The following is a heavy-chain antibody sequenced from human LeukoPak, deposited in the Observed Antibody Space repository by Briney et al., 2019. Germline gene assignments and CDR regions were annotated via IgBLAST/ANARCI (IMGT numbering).Heavy chain of an antibody. Sequence: PGGSLRLSCAATGFTFNKYAMSWVRQAPGKGLEWVSGLSGSGGSTFYADSVKGRFIISRDNSRNTLYLQMNSLRDEDTAVYYCARDPITRLWWYSDLWGRGTLVTVSA. D-gene: IGHD2-21*01. CDR2: LSGSGGST. J-gene: IGHJ2*01. V-gene: IGHV3-23*01. CDR1: GFTFNKYA. CDR3: ARDPITRLWWYSDL.